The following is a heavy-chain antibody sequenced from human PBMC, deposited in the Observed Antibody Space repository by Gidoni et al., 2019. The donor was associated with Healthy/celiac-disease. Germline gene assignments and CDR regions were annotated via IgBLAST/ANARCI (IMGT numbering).Heavy chain of an antibody. V-gene: IGHV3-9*01. J-gene: IGHJ4*02. Sequence: EVQLVESGGGLVQPGRSLRLSCAASGFTFDDYAMHWVRQAPGQGLEWVSGISWNSGSIGYADSVKGRFTISRDNAKNSLYLQMNSLRAEDTALYYCATGGSYYEGGYFDYWGQGTLVTVSS. CDR3: ATGGSYYEGGYFDY. CDR1: GFTFDDYA. CDR2: ISWNSGSI. D-gene: IGHD1-26*01.